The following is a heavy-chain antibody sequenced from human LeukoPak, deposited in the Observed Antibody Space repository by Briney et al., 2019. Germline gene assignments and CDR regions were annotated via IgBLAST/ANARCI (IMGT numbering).Heavy chain of an antibody. D-gene: IGHD2-2*02. V-gene: IGHV4-34*01. CDR3: ARRLYCSSTSCYKYNY. CDR1: GGSFSGYY. J-gene: IGHJ4*02. Sequence: PSETLSLTCAVHGGSFSGYYWSWIRRPPGKGLEWIGEINHSGSTNYNPSLKSRVTISVDTSKNQFSLKLSSVTAADTAVYYCARRLYCSSTSCYKYNYWGQGTLVTVSS. CDR2: INHSGST.